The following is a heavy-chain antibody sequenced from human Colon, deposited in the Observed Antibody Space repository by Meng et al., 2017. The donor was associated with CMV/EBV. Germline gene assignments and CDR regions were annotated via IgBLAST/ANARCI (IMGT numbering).Heavy chain of an antibody. V-gene: IGHV3-15*01. CDR1: GDSINDYY. Sequence: ETLSLTCTVSGDSINDYYWSWIRQSPGKGLEWVGRITSKSDGAKRGYAEPVRGRFAISRDDSKNTLYLEMNNLKTEDTGVYYCTTMGGYDKDYWGQGTLVTVSS. CDR2: ITSKSDGAKR. J-gene: IGHJ4*02. CDR3: TTMGGYDKDY. D-gene: IGHD5-12*01.